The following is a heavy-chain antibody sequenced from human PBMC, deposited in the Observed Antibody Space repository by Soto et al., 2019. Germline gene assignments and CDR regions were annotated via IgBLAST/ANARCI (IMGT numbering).Heavy chain of an antibody. D-gene: IGHD4-17*01. Sequence: QITLEESGPTLGKPTQTLMLTCTFSGFSLSASGVGVGWTRQPPGKTLERLAVIYWADDKRYSPSLRNRLHTPKDTTNNQVVRTLSTVDPVDTANYCVVHSRGGRGSPFDYWGQGTLVTVSS. V-gene: IGHV2-5*02. CDR1: GFSLSASGVG. CDR3: VHSRGGRGSPFDY. CDR2: IYWADDK. J-gene: IGHJ4*02.